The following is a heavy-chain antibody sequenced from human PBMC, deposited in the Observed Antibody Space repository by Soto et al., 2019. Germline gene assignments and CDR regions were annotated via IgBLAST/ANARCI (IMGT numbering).Heavy chain of an antibody. CDR2: ISAYNGNT. D-gene: IGHD3-3*01. Sequence: GASVKVSCKASGYTFTSYGISWVRQAPGQGLEWMGWISAYNGNTNYAQKLQGRVTMTTDTSTSTAYMELRSLRSDDTAVYYCARLRFLEWLSIDFDYWGQGTLVTVSS. J-gene: IGHJ4*02. V-gene: IGHV1-18*01. CDR3: ARLRFLEWLSIDFDY. CDR1: GYTFTSYG.